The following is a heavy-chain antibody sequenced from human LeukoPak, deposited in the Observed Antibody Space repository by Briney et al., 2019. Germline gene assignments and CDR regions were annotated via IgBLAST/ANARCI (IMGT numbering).Heavy chain of an antibody. CDR1: GGTFSSYA. D-gene: IGHD3-22*01. CDR3: ARDSRDSSGYYYY. Sequence: SVKVSCKASGGTFSSYAISWVRQAPGQGLEWMGRIIPILGIANYAQRFQGRVTITADKSTSTAYMELSSLRSEDTAVYYCARDSRDSSGYYYYWGQETLVTVSS. V-gene: IGHV1-69*04. CDR2: IIPILGIA. J-gene: IGHJ4*02.